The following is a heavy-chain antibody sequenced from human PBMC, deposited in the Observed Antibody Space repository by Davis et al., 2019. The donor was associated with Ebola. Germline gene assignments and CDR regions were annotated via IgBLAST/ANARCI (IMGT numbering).Heavy chain of an antibody. Sequence: GESLKISCAASGFSFSDYNMNWVRQAPGKGLEWISFTSCCTGAKYYADSVKGRFTVSRDNSENMLYLQMSTLRAEDTAVYYCARHVNGDFWYFDLWGRGTLVTVSS. D-gene: IGHD4-17*01. J-gene: IGHJ2*01. CDR2: TSCCTGAK. CDR1: GFSFSDYN. CDR3: ARHVNGDFWYFDL. V-gene: IGHV3-48*01.